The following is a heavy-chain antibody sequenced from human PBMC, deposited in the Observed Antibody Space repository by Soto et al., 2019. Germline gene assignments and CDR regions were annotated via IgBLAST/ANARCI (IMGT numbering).Heavy chain of an antibody. V-gene: IGHV4-34*01. D-gene: IGHD3-10*01. CDR3: ARGYILLWFGDQNWFDP. Sequence: RYSRRWTRERQGKGLEWIGEINHSGSTNYNPSLKSRVTISVDTSKNQFSLKLSSVTAADTAVYYCARGYILLWFGDQNWFDPRGQGTLVTVS. CDR2: INHSGST. J-gene: IGHJ5*02. CDR1: RYS.